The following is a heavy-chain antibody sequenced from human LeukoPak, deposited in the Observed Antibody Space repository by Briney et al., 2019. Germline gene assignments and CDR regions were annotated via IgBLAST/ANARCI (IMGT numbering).Heavy chain of an antibody. D-gene: IGHD3-22*01. Sequence: GGSLRLSCAASGFTFTDHAMSWVRQTPDKGLEWVSSIHAGGGGKHYVDSLKGRFTISRDNSKNTLFLQMNSLRADDTGVYFCAYYDSSGYYYGRLRYWGQGTPVTVSS. CDR1: GFTFTDHA. V-gene: IGHV3-23*01. CDR2: IHAGGGGK. CDR3: AYYDSSGYYYGRLRY. J-gene: IGHJ4*02.